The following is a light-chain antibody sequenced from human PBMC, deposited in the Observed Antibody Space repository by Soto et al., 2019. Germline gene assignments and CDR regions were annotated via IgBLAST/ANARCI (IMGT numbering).Light chain of an antibody. CDR1: QGISSF. CDR3: QQYLSYPYT. J-gene: IGKJ2*01. CDR2: AAA. Sequence: AIRMTQSPSSISASTGDRVTITCRASQGISSFLAWYQQKPGKAPNILIYAAATLQRGATSRFSASGSGTDFTLTISRLQSEDFATYFCQQYLSYPYTFGQGTKLEI. V-gene: IGKV1-8*01.